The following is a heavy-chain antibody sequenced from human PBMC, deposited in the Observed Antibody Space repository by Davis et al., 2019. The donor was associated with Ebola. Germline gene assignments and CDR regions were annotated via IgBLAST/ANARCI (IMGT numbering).Heavy chain of an antibody. CDR2: ISSSGSTI. Sequence: GESLKISCAASGFTFSDYYMSWIRQAPGKGLEWVSYISSSGSTIYYADSVKGRFTISRDNAKNSLYLQMNSLTTEDTAVYYCTRRGTVVTPDYWGQGTLVTVSS. CDR1: GFTFSDYY. J-gene: IGHJ4*02. D-gene: IGHD4-23*01. V-gene: IGHV3-11*01. CDR3: TRRGTVVTPDY.